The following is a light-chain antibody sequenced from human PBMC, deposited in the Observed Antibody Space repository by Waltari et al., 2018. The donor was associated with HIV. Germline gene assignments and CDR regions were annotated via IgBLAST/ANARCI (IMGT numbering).Light chain of an antibody. CDR1: SSDVGGYDY. J-gene: IGLJ2*01. CDR3: ASYTRSSTVA. V-gene: IGLV2-14*03. CDR2: DVS. Sequence: HSALTQPASVSGSPGQSITISCTGTSSDVGGYDYVSWYQHYPGRAPKLMIYDVSHRPPGFANRFSAAKSGNTASLTISGVRAEDEADYYCASYTRSSTVAFGGGTTLTV.